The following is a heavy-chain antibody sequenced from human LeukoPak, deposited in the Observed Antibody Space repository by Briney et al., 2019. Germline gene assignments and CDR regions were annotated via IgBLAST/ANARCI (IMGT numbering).Heavy chain of an antibody. J-gene: IGHJ3*02. CDR3: AGSYGSGSYWAFRGTIDI. Sequence: SETLSLTCSVSGDSISSSHWWTWVRQPPGKGLEWIGEIYHSGSTNYNPSLKSRVTISADKSKNQFSLTLSFVTAADTAVYYCAGSYGSGSYWAFRGTIDIWGQGTMITVSS. CDR2: IYHSGST. D-gene: IGHD3-10*01. CDR1: GDSISSSHW. V-gene: IGHV4-4*02.